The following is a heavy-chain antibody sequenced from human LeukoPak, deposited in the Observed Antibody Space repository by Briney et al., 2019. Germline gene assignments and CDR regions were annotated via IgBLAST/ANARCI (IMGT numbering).Heavy chain of an antibody. Sequence: GGSLRLSCAASGFTFSSNYMSWVRQAPGKGLEWVSILYSGGNTYYADSVKGRFTISRDNSKNTLYLQMSILRAEDTAVYYCASGGRWLQLLANWGQGTLVTVSS. D-gene: IGHD5-24*01. CDR3: ASGGRWLQLLAN. CDR2: LYSGGNT. V-gene: IGHV3-53*01. CDR1: GFTFSSNY. J-gene: IGHJ4*02.